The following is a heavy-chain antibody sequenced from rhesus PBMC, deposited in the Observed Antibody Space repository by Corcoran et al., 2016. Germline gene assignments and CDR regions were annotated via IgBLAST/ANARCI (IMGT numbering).Heavy chain of an antibody. CDR2: IYGSRGST. D-gene: IGHD6-43*01. V-gene: IGHV4S10*01. CDR1: GGSISDSYR. Sequence: QVQLQESGPGVVKPSETLSLTCAVSGGSISDSYRWSWIRQPPGKGLEWIGYIYGSRGSTNHNPSLKNRVTIAKDASKNQFSLKLSSVTAADTAVYYCARDGYSSSLDYWGQGVLVTVSS. CDR3: ARDGYSSSLDY. J-gene: IGHJ4*01.